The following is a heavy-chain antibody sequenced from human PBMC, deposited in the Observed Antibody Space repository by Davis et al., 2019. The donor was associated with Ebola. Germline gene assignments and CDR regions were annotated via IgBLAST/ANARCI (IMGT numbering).Heavy chain of an antibody. J-gene: IGHJ4*02. Sequence: MPSETLSLTCAVSGGSISSSNWWSWVRQPPGKGLEWLGYIYYSGSTNYNPSLKSRVTISVDTSKNQFSLKLSSVTAADTAVYYCASFRYSYGRYYFDYWGQGTLVTVSS. V-gene: IGHV4-4*02. CDR2: IYYSGST. CDR1: GGSISSSNW. D-gene: IGHD5-18*01. CDR3: ASFRYSYGRYYFDY.